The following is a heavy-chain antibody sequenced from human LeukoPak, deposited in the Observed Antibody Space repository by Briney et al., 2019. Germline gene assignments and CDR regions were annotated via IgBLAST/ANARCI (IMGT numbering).Heavy chain of an antibody. CDR3: ARGFYSPHY. CDR1: AGSISNYY. D-gene: IGHD4-11*01. J-gene: IGHJ4*02. Sequence: SETLSLTCTVSAGSISNYYWSWIRQPPGKGLEWIGYIYYSGRTYYNPSLKSRITISVDTSKNQFSLKLSSVTAADTAVYYCARGFYSPHYWGQGTLVSVSS. CDR2: IYYSGRT. V-gene: IGHV4-59*01.